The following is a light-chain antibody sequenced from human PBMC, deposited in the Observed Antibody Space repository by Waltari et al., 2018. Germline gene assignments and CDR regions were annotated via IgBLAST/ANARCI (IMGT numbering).Light chain of an antibody. CDR3: QQLNSYPFT. V-gene: IGKV1-9*01. CDR1: QGISSY. J-gene: IGKJ3*01. CDR2: AAS. Sequence: DIQLTQSPSFLSASVGDRVTITCRASQGISSYLAWYQQKPGKAPKLLIYAASTLQSGVPSRFSGSGSGTEFTLTINSLQPEDFATYYCQQLNSYPFTIGPGTKVDI.